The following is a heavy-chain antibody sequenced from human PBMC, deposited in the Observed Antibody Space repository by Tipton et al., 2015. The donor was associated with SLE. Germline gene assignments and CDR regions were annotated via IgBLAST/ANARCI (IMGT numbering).Heavy chain of an antibody. J-gene: IGHJ5*02. V-gene: IGHV4-59*01. CDR2: ISYRGST. Sequence: SLTCTVSGDFITSDYWTWIRQPPGKGLEWIGYISYRGSTNYNPSVRSRVSISLDTSKNQFSLKVKSVTTADTAVYYCARMRGGYNAHHWGQGILVTVSS. CDR3: ARMRGGYNAHH. CDR1: GDFITSDY. D-gene: IGHD5-24*01.